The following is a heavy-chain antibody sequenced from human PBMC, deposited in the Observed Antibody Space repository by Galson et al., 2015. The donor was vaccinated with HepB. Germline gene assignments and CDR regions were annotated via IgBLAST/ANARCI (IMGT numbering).Heavy chain of an antibody. CDR1: GGSISSYY. CDR2: IYYSGST. J-gene: IGHJ4*02. Sequence: ETLSLTCTVSGGSISSYYWSWIRQPPGKGLEWIGYIYYSGSTNYNPSLKSRVTISVDTSKNQFSLKLSSVTAADTAVYYCARARVVGAHFDYWGQGTLVTVSS. V-gene: IGHV4-59*01. CDR3: ARARVVGAHFDY. D-gene: IGHD1-26*01.